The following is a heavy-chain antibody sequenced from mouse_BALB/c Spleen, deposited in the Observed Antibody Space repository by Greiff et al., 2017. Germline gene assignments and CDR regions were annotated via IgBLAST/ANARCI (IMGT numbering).Heavy chain of an antibody. D-gene: IGHD2-14*01. J-gene: IGHJ4*01. CDR1: GDSITSCY. Sequence: EVKLQESGPSLVKPSQTLSLTCSVTGDSITSCYWNWIRKFPGNKLEYMGYISYSGSTYYNPSLKSRISITRDTSKNQYYLQLNSVTTEDTATYYCARYISYDDAMDYWGQGTSVTVSS. V-gene: IGHV3-8*02. CDR2: ISYSGST. CDR3: ARYISYDDAMDY.